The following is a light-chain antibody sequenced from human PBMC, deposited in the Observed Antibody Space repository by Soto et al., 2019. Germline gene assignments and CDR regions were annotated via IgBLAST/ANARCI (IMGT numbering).Light chain of an antibody. V-gene: IGKV1D-13*01. CDR3: QQFNNYIT. Sequence: IQMTQSPSSLSASVGDRVSITCRASQSIGTYLNWYRQKPGTAPKVLIYHASNLQSGVPSRFSGSGSGTEFTLTISSLQPEDFATYYCQQFNNYITFGQGTRLEI. CDR1: QSIGTY. J-gene: IGKJ5*01. CDR2: HAS.